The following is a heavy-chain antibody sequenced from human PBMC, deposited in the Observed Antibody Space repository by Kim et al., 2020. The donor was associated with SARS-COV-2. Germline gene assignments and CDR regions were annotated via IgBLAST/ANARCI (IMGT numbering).Heavy chain of an antibody. CDR1: DNMFTTYG. CDR3: ARDRGYYPDDFDV. J-gene: IGHJ3*01. Sequence: ASVKVSCKTSDNMFTTYGISWVRRAPGQGLEWMGWINSYARYGQKFQDRVTMTRDTATSTAYMELRSLTSDDTAVYYCARDRGYYPDDFDVWGQGTMVIV. D-gene: IGHD3-3*01. V-gene: IGHV1-18*04. CDR2: INSYA.